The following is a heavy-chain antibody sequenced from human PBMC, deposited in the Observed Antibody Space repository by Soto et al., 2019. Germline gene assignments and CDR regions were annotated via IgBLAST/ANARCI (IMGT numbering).Heavy chain of an antibody. V-gene: IGHV1-69*02. CDR1: GGTFSSYT. D-gene: IGHD6-19*01. CDR2: IIPILGIA. Sequence: QVQLVQSGAEVKKPGSSVKVSCKASGGTFSSYTISWVRQAPGQGLEWMGRIIPILGIANYAQKFQGRVTITADKSTSTAYMELSSLRSEDTAVYYWARGGEGTSIAVAGKVGDYWGQGTLVTVSS. CDR3: ARGGEGTSIAVAGKVGDY. J-gene: IGHJ4*02.